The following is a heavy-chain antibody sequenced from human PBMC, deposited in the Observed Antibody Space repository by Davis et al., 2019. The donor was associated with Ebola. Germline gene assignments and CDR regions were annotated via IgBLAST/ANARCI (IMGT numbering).Heavy chain of an antibody. CDR2: ISAYNGNT. CDR1: GYTFTSYY. CDR3: ARVRTMIVVADFDY. J-gene: IGHJ4*02. Sequence: ASVKVSCKASGYTFTSYYMHWVRQAPGQGLEWMGWISAYNGNTNYAQKLQGRVTMTTDTSTSTAYMELRSLRSDDTAVYYCARVRTMIVVADFDYWGQGTLVTVSS. D-gene: IGHD3-22*01. V-gene: IGHV1-18*04.